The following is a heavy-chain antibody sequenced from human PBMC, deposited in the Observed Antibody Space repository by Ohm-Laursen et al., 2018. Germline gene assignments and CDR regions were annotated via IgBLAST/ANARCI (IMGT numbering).Heavy chain of an antibody. D-gene: IGHD3-16*01. CDR3: ARGSLNGLDV. CDR2: ISSSSTTI. J-gene: IGHJ6*02. V-gene: IGHV3-11*04. CDR1: GFTFSDYS. Sequence: GSLRLSCAASGFTFSDYSMTWIRQAPGKGLDWVSYISSSSTTIYYADSVKGRFTISRDNAKNPLYLQMNSLRAEDTAVYYCARGSLNGLDVWGQGTTVTVSS.